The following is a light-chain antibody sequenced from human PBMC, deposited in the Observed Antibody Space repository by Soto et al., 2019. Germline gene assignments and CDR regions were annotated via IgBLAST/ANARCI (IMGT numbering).Light chain of an antibody. CDR3: QQYNSYSPIT. CDR1: QSISDW. CDR2: KAS. J-gene: IGKJ3*01. V-gene: IGKV1-5*03. Sequence: DIQMTQSPSTLSASVGDRVIIICRASQSISDWLAWYQQKPGKAPKLLIYKASRLETGVPSRFSGSGSGTELTLTISSLQTDDFATYYCQQYNSYSPITFGPGTKVDVK.